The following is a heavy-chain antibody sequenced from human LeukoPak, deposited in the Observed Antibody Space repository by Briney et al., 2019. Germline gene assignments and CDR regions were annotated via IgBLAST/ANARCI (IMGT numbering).Heavy chain of an antibody. D-gene: IGHD1-26*01. Sequence: PSETLSLTCTVSGGSISSYYWSWIRQPAGKGLEWIGRIYTSGSTNYNPSLKSRVTMSVDTSKNQFSLRLSSVSAADTAVYYCARDSVGATDDAFDIWGQGTMVIVSS. CDR2: IYTSGST. V-gene: IGHV4-4*07. CDR3: ARDSVGATDDAFDI. CDR1: GGSISSYY. J-gene: IGHJ3*02.